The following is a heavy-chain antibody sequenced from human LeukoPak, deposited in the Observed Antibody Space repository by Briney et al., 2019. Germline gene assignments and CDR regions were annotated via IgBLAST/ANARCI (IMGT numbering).Heavy chain of an antibody. CDR1: GFTFSSYA. CDR3: ARSGPPDAFDI. Sequence: AGGSLRISCAASGFTFSSYAMHWVRQAPGKGLEYVSAISSNGGSTYYANSVKGRFTISRDNSKNTLYLQMGSLRAEDMAVYYCARSGPPDAFDIWGQGTMVTVSS. J-gene: IGHJ3*02. D-gene: IGHD3-10*01. CDR2: ISSNGGST. V-gene: IGHV3-64*01.